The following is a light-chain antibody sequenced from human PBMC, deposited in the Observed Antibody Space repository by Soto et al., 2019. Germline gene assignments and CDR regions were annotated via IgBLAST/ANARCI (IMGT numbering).Light chain of an antibody. CDR2: GAS. Sequence: EIVLTQSPGTLSLSPGERATLSCRASQSVSSSYLAWYQQKPGQAPRLLIYGASSRATGIPDRFSGSGSGTEFTLNISRLEPEDFPVYYCQQYGSSPFTFGPGTKVDI. CDR3: QQYGSSPFT. J-gene: IGKJ3*01. V-gene: IGKV3-20*01. CDR1: QSVSSSY.